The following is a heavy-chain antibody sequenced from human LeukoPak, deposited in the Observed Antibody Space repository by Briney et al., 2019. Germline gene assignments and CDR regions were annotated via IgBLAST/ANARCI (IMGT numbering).Heavy chain of an antibody. CDR3: ANLLTRGAFDI. CDR2: MNPNNGNT. Sequence: GASVKVSCKASGYTFTSYDITWVRQASGQGLEWMGWMNPNNGNTGYAQRFQGRVTLTRDTSISTAYMELSSLRSEDTAVYYCANLLTRGAFDIWGQGTMVTVSS. CDR1: GYTFTSYD. V-gene: IGHV1-8*01. D-gene: IGHD2-15*01. J-gene: IGHJ3*02.